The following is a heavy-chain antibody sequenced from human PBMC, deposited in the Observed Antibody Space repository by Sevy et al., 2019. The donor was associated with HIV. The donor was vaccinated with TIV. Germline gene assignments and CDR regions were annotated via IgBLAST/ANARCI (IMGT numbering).Heavy chain of an antibody. V-gene: IGHV3-30*03. Sequence: GGSLRLSCAASGFSFSTHAMHWVRQAPGKGLEWVAVISFDGSAKYYTHSVKGRFTISRDDSKNTLLLQVSSLRADDTAVYDCARDAGYSTVWYLGYWGQGTLVTVSS. CDR3: ARDAGYSTVWYLGY. J-gene: IGHJ4*02. D-gene: IGHD6-19*01. CDR1: GFSFSTHA. CDR2: ISFDGSAK.